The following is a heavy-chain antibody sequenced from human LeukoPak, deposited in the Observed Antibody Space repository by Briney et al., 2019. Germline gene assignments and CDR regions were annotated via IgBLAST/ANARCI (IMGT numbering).Heavy chain of an antibody. CDR3: QIAGYCSGGSCYSEASDY. Sequence: GGSLRLSCTVSGFTFGDYAMSWVRQAPGKGLEWEGFIRSKSYGGTTEYAASVKGRFTISRDDSKSIAYLQMNSLKTEDTAVYYCQIAGYCSGGSCYSEASDYWGQGTLVTVSS. CDR2: IRSKSYGGTT. D-gene: IGHD2-15*01. V-gene: IGHV3-49*04. J-gene: IGHJ4*02. CDR1: GFTFGDYA.